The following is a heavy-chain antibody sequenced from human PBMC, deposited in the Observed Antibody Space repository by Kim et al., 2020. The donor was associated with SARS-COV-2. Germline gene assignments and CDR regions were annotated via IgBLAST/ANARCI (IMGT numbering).Heavy chain of an antibody. Sequence: GGSLRLSCAASGFTFSSYAMHWVRQAPGKGLEWVAVISYDGSNKYYADSVKGRFTISRDNSKNTLYLQMNSLRAEDTAVYYCATRSSWYGDYYYGMDVWGQGTTVTVSS. CDR1: GFTFSSYA. CDR3: ATRSSWYGDYYYGMDV. CDR2: ISYDGSNK. D-gene: IGHD6-13*01. J-gene: IGHJ6*02. V-gene: IGHV3-30*04.